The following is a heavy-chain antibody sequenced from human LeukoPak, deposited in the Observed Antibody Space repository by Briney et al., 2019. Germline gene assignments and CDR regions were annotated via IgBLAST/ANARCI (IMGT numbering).Heavy chain of an antibody. CDR3: AEAKGSNFYYYMDV. V-gene: IGHV3-21*04. CDR2: ISSSSSYI. J-gene: IGHJ6*03. Sequence: GGSLRLSCAASGFTFSSYSMNWVRQAPGKGLEWVSSISSSSSYIYYADSVKGRFTISRDNAKNSLYLKMNSLGVDATAVYYCAEAKGSNFYYYMDVWGKGTTVTISS. CDR1: GFTFSSYS.